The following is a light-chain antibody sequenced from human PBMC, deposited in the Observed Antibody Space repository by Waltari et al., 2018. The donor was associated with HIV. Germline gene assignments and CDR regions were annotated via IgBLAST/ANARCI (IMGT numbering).Light chain of an antibody. CDR3: SSYTSIDTLV. V-gene: IGLV2-14*01. J-gene: IGLJ3*02. CDR2: GVD. CDR1: NSDVGFYNP. Sequence: QSALTQPASVSGSPGQSITISCTGTNSDVGFYNPVSWYRHHPGKAPRLVIYGVDGGPSGVSDRFSGSKSGNAASLTISTLQAEDEADYYCSSYTSIDTLVFGGGTKLTVL.